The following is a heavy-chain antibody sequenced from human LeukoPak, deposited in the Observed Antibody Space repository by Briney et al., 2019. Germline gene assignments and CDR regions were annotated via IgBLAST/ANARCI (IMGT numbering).Heavy chain of an antibody. V-gene: IGHV3-66*01. CDR1: EFSVSSNY. J-gene: IGHJ4*02. CDR3: ARDSSGPRD. CDR2: IYSGGGT. Sequence: GGSLRLSCAAFEFSVSSNYMSWVRQAPGKGLEWVSVIYSGGGTYYADPVKGRFTISRDNSKNTLYLQMNSLRVEDTAVYYCARDSSGPRDWGQGTLVTVSS. D-gene: IGHD3-10*01.